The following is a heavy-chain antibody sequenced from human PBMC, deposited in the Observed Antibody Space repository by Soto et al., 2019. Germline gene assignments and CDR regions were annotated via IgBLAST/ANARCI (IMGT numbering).Heavy chain of an antibody. V-gene: IGHV3-7*03. Sequence: GGSLRLSCAASGFTFSSYWMSWVRQAPGKGLEWVANIKQDGSEKYYVDSVKGRFTISRDNAKNSLYLQMNSLRAEDTAVYYCARGSRRHCSGGSCHFDYWGQGTLVTVYS. CDR2: IKQDGSEK. D-gene: IGHD2-15*01. CDR1: GFTFSSYW. CDR3: ARGSRRHCSGGSCHFDY. J-gene: IGHJ4*02.